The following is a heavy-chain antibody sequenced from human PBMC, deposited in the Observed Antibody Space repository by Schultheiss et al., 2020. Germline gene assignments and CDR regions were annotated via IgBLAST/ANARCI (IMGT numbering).Heavy chain of an antibody. D-gene: IGHD5-12*01. CDR3: AKSSGYDAGY. CDR2: ISYDGSNK. CDR1: GFTFSSYG. V-gene: IGHV3-30*18. Sequence: GGSLRLSCAASGFTFSSYGMHWVRQAPGKGLEWVAVISYDGSNKYYADSVKGRFTISRDNSKNTLYLQMNSLRAEDTAVYYCAKSSGYDAGYWGQGTLVTVSS. J-gene: IGHJ4*02.